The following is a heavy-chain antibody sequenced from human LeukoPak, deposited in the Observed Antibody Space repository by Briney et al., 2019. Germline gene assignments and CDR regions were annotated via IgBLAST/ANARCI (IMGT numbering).Heavy chain of an antibody. V-gene: IGHV3-23*01. Sequence: GGSLRLSCAASGFTFSSYAMSWVRQAPGKGREWVSAISGSGGSTYYADSVKGRFTISRDNSKNTLYLQMNSLRAEDTAVYYCANHGTLGWYFDYWGQGTLVTVSS. D-gene: IGHD3-16*01. CDR3: ANHGTLGWYFDY. CDR1: GFTFSSYA. J-gene: IGHJ4*02. CDR2: ISGSGGST.